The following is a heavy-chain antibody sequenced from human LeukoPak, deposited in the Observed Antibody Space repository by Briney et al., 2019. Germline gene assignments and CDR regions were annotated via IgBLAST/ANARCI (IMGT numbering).Heavy chain of an antibody. V-gene: IGHV1-2*02. D-gene: IGHD2-2*01. CDR1: GYTFTGYY. J-gene: IGHJ4*02. CDR3: ATLGYCSSTSCYRDIDY. Sequence: ASVKVSCKASGYTFTGYYIHWVRQAPGQELEWMGWINPNSGDTNYAQRFQGRVTMTRDTSISTAYMQLSRLRSDDTAVYYCATLGYCSSTSCYRDIDYWGQGTLVTVSS. CDR2: INPNSGDT.